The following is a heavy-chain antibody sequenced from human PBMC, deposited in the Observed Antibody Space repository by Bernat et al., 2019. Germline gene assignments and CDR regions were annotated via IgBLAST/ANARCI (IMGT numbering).Heavy chain of an antibody. Sequence: QVQLVESGGGMVQPGRSLRLSCAASGFTFSSYGMHWVRQAPGKGLEWVAVISYDGSNKDYADAVKGRFTISRDNSKNTLYLQMNSLRAEDTAVYYCAKGASAADYWGQGTLVTVSS. CDR2: ISYDGSNK. D-gene: IGHD6-19*01. V-gene: IGHV3-30*18. CDR1: GFTFSSYG. CDR3: AKGASAADY. J-gene: IGHJ4*02.